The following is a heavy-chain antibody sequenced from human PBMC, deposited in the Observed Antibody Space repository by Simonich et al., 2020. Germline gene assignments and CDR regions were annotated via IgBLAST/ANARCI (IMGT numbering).Heavy chain of an antibody. CDR2: TNPNRGGT. CDR1: GYTFTGYY. CDR3: ARELMNAFDI. D-gene: IGHD2-8*01. Sequence: QVQLVQSGAEVKKPGASVKVSCKASGYTFTGYYMHLVRQAPGQGLAWMGRTNPNRGGTNYAQKFEGRVTMTRGTSISTAYMELSRLRSDDTAVYYCARELMNAFDIWGQGTMVTVSS. V-gene: IGHV1-2*02. J-gene: IGHJ3*02.